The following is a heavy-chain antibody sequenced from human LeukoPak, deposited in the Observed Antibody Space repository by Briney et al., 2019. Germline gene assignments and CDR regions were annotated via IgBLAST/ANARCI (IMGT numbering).Heavy chain of an antibody. CDR2: IIPILGIA. CDR1: GGTFSSYA. D-gene: IGHD6-19*01. CDR3: ARSKQWLHREIDY. J-gene: IGHJ4*02. Sequence: ASVKVSCKASGGTFSSYAISWVRQAPGQGLEWMGRIIPILGIANYAQKFQGRVTITADKSTSTAYMELSSLRSEDTAVYYCARSKQWLHREIDYWGQGTLVTVSS. V-gene: IGHV1-69*04.